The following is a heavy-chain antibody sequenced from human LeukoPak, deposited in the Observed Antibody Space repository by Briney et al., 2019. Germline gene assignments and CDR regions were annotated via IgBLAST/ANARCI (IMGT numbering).Heavy chain of an antibody. D-gene: IGHD3-10*02. CDR3: AELGITMIGGV. CDR1: GFTFSSYE. Sequence: GGSLRLSCAASGFTFSSYEMNWVRQAPGKGLEWVSYISSSGSTIYYADSVKGRFTISRDNAKNSLYLQMNSLRAEGSAVYYCAELGITMIGGVWGKGTTVTISS. CDR2: ISSSGSTI. J-gene: IGHJ6*04. V-gene: IGHV3-48*03.